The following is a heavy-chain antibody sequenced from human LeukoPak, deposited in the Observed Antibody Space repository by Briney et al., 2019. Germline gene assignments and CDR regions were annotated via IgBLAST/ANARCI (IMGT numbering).Heavy chain of an antibody. D-gene: IGHD3-16*01. J-gene: IGHJ4*02. CDR1: GGSISRGGYY. CDR2: IYYSGST. Sequence: SETLSLTCTVSGGSISRGGYYRSWIRQHPGKGLEWIGYIYYSGSTYYNPSLKSRVTISVDTSKNQFSLKLSSVTAADTAVYYCARDGGRYFDYWGQGTLVTVSS. V-gene: IGHV4-31*03. CDR3: ARDGGRYFDY.